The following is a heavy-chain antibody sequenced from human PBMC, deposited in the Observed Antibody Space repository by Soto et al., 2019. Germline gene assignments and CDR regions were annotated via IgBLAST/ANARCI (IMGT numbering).Heavy chain of an antibody. CDR3: LCYFITMIRNVINDYYGMDV. Sequence: GGSLRLSCAASGFTFSSYSMNWVRQAPGKGLEWVSSISSSSSYIYYADSVKGRFTISRDNAKNSLYLQMNSLRAEDTAVYYCLCYFITMIRNVINDYYGMDVWGQGTTVTVSS. V-gene: IGHV3-21*01. CDR1: GFTFSSYS. J-gene: IGHJ6*02. D-gene: IGHD3-22*01. CDR2: ISSSSSYI.